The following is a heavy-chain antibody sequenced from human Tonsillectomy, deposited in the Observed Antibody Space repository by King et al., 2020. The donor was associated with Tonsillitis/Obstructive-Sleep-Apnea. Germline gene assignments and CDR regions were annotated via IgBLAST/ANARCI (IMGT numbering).Heavy chain of an antibody. V-gene: IGHV3-43*02. CDR1: GFTFDDYA. CDR3: AKCGTHPDYYYYYMDV. J-gene: IGHJ6*03. Sequence: VQLVQSGGGVVQPGGSLRLSCAASGFTFDDYAMHWVRQAPGKGLEWVSLISGDGGSTYYADSVKGRFTISRDNSKNSLYLQMNSLRTEDTALYYCAKCGTHPDYYYYYMDVWGKGTTVTVSS. CDR2: ISGDGGST.